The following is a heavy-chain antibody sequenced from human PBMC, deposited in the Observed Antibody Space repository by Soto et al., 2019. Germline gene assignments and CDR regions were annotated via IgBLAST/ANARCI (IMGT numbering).Heavy chain of an antibody. Sequence: LRLSCAASGFTFSNNAMSWVRQAPGKGLEWVSSISASGVGTYYADSVKGRFTISRDNSKNTLFLQMNRLRAEDSAVYYCARERGSKSMDVWGQGTTVTVSS. CDR1: GFTFSNNA. CDR2: ISASGVGT. D-gene: IGHD2-15*01. J-gene: IGHJ6*02. CDR3: ARERGSKSMDV. V-gene: IGHV3-23*01.